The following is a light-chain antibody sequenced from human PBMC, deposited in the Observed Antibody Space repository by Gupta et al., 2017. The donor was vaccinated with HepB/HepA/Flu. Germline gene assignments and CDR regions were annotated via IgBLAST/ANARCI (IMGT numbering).Light chain of an antibody. CDR3: QSYDSSHPWV. J-gene: IGLJ3*02. Sequence: IYGNSNRPSGVPDRFSGSKSGTSASLAITGLQAEDEAAYYCQSYDSSHPWVFGGGTKLTVL. CDR2: GNS. V-gene: IGLV1-40*01.